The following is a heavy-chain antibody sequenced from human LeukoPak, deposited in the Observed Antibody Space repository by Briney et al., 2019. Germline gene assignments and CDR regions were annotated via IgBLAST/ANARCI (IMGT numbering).Heavy chain of an antibody. Sequence: GESLKISCKGSGYSFTSYWIGWVRQMPGKGLEWMGIIYPGDSDTRYSPSFQRQVTISAAKSISTAYLQWSSLKASDTAMYYCAGRILEYRRDAFHIWGQGTMVTVSS. CDR2: IYPGDSDT. V-gene: IGHV5-51*01. CDR3: AGRILEYRRDAFHI. J-gene: IGHJ3*02. D-gene: IGHD2/OR15-2a*01. CDR1: GYSFTSYW.